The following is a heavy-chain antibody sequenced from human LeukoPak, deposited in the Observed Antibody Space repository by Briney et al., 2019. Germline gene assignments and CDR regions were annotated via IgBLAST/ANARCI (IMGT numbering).Heavy chain of an antibody. CDR1: GYTFTSYG. V-gene: IGHV1-18*01. D-gene: IGHD6-6*01. CDR3: ARVREYSSSSFYYYYYYMDV. J-gene: IGHJ6*03. CDR2: ISAYNGNT. Sequence: ASVKVSCKASGYTFTSYGISWVRQAPRQGLEWMGWISAYNGNTNYAQKLQGRVTMTTDTSTSTAYMELRSLRSDDTAVYYCARVREYSSSSFYYYYYYMDVWGKGTTVTVSS.